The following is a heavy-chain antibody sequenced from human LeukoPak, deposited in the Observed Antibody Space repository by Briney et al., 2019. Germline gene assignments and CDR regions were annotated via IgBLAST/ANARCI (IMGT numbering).Heavy chain of an antibody. D-gene: IGHD5-24*01. CDR2: LTSSGASR. CDR1: GFTFTHYG. Sequence: GGTLRLSCAASGFTFTHYGMNWVRQAPGKGLEWVSGLTSSGASRYYADSVKGRFTISRDNSKNTVYLQINSLTAEDTAVYYCGRDSRWAQPDYWGQGTLVTVSS. J-gene: IGHJ4*02. CDR3: GRDSRWAQPDY. V-gene: IGHV3-23*01.